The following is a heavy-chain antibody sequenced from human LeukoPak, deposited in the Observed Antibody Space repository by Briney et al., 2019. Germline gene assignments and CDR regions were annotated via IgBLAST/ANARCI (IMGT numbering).Heavy chain of an antibody. CDR1: GFTFSSYS. Sequence: PGGSLRLSCAASGFTFSSYSMHWVRQAPGKGLEWVAVISYDGSNKYYADSVKGRFTISRDNSKNTLYLQMNSLRAEDTAVYYCAKDMAGTVVTPYYYYSGMDVWGQGTTVTVSS. J-gene: IGHJ6*02. V-gene: IGHV3-30*18. CDR2: ISYDGSNK. CDR3: AKDMAGTVVTPYYYYSGMDV. D-gene: IGHD4-23*01.